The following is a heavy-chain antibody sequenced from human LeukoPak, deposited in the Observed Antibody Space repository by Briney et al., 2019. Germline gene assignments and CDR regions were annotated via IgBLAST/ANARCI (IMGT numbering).Heavy chain of an antibody. V-gene: IGHV1-18*01. D-gene: IGHD3-22*01. CDR1: GYTFTSYG. J-gene: IGHJ4*02. CDR3: ARDGSPYYYDSSGYYPFDY. Sequence: GASVKVSCKASGYTFTSYGISWVRQAPGQGLDWMGWISAYNGNTNYAQKLQGRVTMTTDTSTSTAYMELRSLRSDDTAVYYCARDGSPYYYDSSGYYPFDYWGQGTLVTVSS. CDR2: ISAYNGNT.